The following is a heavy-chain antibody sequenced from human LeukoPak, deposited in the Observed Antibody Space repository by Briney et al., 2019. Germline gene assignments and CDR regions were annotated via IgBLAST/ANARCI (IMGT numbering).Heavy chain of an antibody. CDR1: GGTFSSYA. CDR2: INPNSGGT. J-gene: IGHJ4*02. D-gene: IGHD1-7*01. CDR3: AVLNYEEDY. V-gene: IGHV1-2*06. Sequence: ASVKVSCKASGGTFSSYAIGWVRQAPGQGLEWMGRINPNSGGTNYAQKFQGRVTMTRDTSISTAYMELSRLRSDDTAVYYCAVLNYEEDYWGQGTLVTVSS.